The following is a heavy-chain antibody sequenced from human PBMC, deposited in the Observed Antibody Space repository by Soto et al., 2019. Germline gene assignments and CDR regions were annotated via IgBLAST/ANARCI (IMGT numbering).Heavy chain of an antibody. D-gene: IGHD2-2*01. J-gene: IGHJ4*02. CDR3: ARVKSSGSTSWRFDY. Sequence: ASVKVPCKASGYTFTSYAMHWVRQAPGQRLEWMGWINAGNGNTKYSQKFQGRVTITRDTSASTAYMGLSSLRSEDTAVYYCARVKSSGSTSWRFDYWGQGTLVTVSS. V-gene: IGHV1-3*01. CDR2: INAGNGNT. CDR1: GYTFTSYA.